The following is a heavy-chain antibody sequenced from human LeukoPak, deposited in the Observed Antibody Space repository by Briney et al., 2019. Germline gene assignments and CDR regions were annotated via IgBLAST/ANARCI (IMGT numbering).Heavy chain of an antibody. CDR1: GFTFSSYA. J-gene: IGHJ5*02. D-gene: IGHD6-13*01. Sequence: PGGSLRLSCAGSGFTFSSYAFNWVRQAPGKGLEWVSYIRSSGEAIYYADSVRGRFTISRDNAKNSLYLQMNSLRAEDMAVYYCTSLWGSSWSSDLWGQGTLVTVSS. CDR2: IRSSGEAI. CDR3: TSLWGSSWSSDL. V-gene: IGHV3-48*03.